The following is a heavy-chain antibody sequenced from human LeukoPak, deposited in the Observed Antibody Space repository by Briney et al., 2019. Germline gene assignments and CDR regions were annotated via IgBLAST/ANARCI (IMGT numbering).Heavy chain of an antibody. CDR1: TLTLNNYW. CDR3: ARDRVVRGSNPGMDV. D-gene: IGHD3-10*01. CDR2: IKQDGSEK. V-gene: IGHV3-7*04. J-gene: IGHJ6*02. Sequence: GGSLRLSCTASTLTLNNYWMSWVRQAPGKGLEWVANIKQDGSEKYHVDSVKGRFTISRDNAKNSLYLQMNSLRAEDTAVYYCARDRVVRGSNPGMDVWGQGTTVTVSS.